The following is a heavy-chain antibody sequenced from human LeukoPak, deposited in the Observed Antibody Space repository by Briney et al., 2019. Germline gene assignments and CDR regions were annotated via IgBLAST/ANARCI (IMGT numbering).Heavy chain of an antibody. D-gene: IGHD6-13*01. CDR3: ARDNPGIAAAGDY. V-gene: IGHV1-69*13. CDR2: IIPIFGTA. J-gene: IGHJ4*02. CDR1: GGTFSSYA. Sequence: SVTVSCKASGGTFSSYAISWVRQAPGQGLEWMGGIIPIFGTANYAQKFQGRVTITADESTSTAYMELSSLRSEDTAVYYCARDNPGIAAAGDYWGQGTLVTASS.